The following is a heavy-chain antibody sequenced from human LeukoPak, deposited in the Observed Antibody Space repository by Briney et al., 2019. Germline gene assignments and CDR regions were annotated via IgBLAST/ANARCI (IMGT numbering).Heavy chain of an antibody. D-gene: IGHD5-18*01. V-gene: IGHV4-39*01. J-gene: IGHJ4*02. CDR1: GGSISSSSYY. Sequence: LETLSLTCTVSGGSISSSSYYWGWIRQPPGKGLEWIGSIYYSGSTYYNPSLKSRVTISVDTSKNQFSLKLNSVTAADTAVYYCARKAYSYGYALDSWGQGTLVTVSS. CDR3: ARKAYSYGYALDS. CDR2: IYYSGST.